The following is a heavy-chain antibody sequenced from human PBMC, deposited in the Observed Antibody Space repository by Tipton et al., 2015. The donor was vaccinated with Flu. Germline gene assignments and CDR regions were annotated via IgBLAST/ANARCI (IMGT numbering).Heavy chain of an antibody. Sequence: TLSLTCTVSGGSISSGDYYWSWIRQPPGKGLEWIGYIYYSGSTYYNPSLKSRVTISVDTSKNQFSLKLSSVTAADTAVYYCASQPTVTSSNYYYYYYGMDVWGQGTTVTVSS. D-gene: IGHD4-17*01. CDR2: IYYSGST. V-gene: IGHV4-30-4*01. CDR1: GGSISSGDYY. J-gene: IGHJ6*02. CDR3: ASQPTVTSSNYYYYYYGMDV.